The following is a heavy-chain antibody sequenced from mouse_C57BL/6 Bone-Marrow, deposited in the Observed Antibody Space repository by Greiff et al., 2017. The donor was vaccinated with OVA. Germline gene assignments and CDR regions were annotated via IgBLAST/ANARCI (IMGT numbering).Heavy chain of an antibody. CDR3: ARAIYYYGSSYYWYFDV. V-gene: IGHV1-50*01. CDR2: IDPSDSYT. CDR1: GYTFTSYW. J-gene: IGHJ1*03. Sequence: QVQLQQPGAELVKPGASVKLSCKASGYTFTSYWMQWVKQRPGQGLEWIGEIDPSDSYTNYNQKFKGKATLTVDTSSSTAYMQLSSLTSEDSAVYYCARAIYYYGSSYYWYFDVWGTGTTVTVSS. D-gene: IGHD1-1*01.